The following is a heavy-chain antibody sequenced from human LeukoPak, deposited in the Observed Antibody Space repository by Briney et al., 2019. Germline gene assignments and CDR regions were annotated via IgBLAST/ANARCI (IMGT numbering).Heavy chain of an antibody. V-gene: IGHV1-2*02. J-gene: IGHJ4*02. Sequence: ASVKVSCKASAYTFTGYYMHWVRQAPGQGLEWMGWINPDSGGTNYAQKFQGRVTMTRDTSISTAYMELSRLRSDDTAVYYCAGSDYGDYFYYWGQGTLVTVSS. CDR1: AYTFTGYY. CDR3: AGSDYGDYFYY. CDR2: INPDSGGT. D-gene: IGHD3-16*01.